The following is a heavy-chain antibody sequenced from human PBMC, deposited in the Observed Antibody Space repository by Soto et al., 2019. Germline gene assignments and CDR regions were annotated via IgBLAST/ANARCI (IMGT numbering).Heavy chain of an antibody. J-gene: IGHJ5*02. CDR1: GFTFSSYS. D-gene: IGHD5-12*01. CDR2: ISSSSSYI. V-gene: IGHV3-21*01. Sequence: EVQLVESGGGLVKPGGSLRLSCAASGFTFSSYSMNWVRQAPGKGLEWVSSISSSSSYIYYADSVKGRFTISRDNAKNSPYLQMNSLRAEDTAVYYCARDYRDGYNGGRFDPWGQGTLVTVSS. CDR3: ARDYRDGYNGGRFDP.